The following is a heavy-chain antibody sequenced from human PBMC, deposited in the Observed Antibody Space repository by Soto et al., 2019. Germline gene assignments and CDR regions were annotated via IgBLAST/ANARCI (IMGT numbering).Heavy chain of an antibody. Sequence: QVQLVESGGGVVQPGRSLRLSCAVSGFTVSTYGMHWVRQAPGKGLEWVAVISRDGGTKYYADSVKGRFTISRDNSRNTVILEMNSLRGDDLAVYYCTGEVESGYWGQGTLVTVSS. CDR2: ISRDGGTK. D-gene: IGHD2-8*02. J-gene: IGHJ4*02. CDR3: TGEVESGY. V-gene: IGHV3-30*03. CDR1: GFTVSTYG.